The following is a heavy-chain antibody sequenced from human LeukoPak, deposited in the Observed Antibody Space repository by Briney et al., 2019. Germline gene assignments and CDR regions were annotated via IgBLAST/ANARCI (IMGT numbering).Heavy chain of an antibody. CDR2: IHSDGTT. D-gene: IGHD5-12*01. Sequence: SETLSLTCSVSGGSLTNYYWGWIRQPPGKGLEFIGYIHSDGTTNYDSSLQSRVAISLDMSKNQFSLKLSSVTAADTAVYYCARGYSDYPYYFDNWGQGTLVTVSS. V-gene: IGHV4-59*12. CDR3: ARGYSDYPYYFDN. CDR1: GGSLTNYY. J-gene: IGHJ4*02.